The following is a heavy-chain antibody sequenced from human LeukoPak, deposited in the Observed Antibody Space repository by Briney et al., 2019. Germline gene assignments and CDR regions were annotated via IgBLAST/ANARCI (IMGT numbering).Heavy chain of an antibody. V-gene: IGHV1-46*01. J-gene: IGHJ4*02. D-gene: IGHD3-10*01. CDR2: INPSGGST. Sequence: ASVKVSFKASGYTFTSYYMHWVRQAPGQGLEWMGIINPSGGSTSYAQKFQGRVTMTRDTSTSTVYMELSSLRSEDTAVYYCARAPLTMVRGVVGIFDYWGQGTLVTVSS. CDR1: GYTFTSYY. CDR3: ARAPLTMVRGVVGIFDY.